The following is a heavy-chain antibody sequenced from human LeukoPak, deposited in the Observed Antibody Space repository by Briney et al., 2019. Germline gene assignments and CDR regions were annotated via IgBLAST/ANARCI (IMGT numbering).Heavy chain of an antibody. D-gene: IGHD3-22*01. CDR2: IYSGGST. CDR3: AKDRRWLLVQH. Sequence: GGSLRLSCAASGFTVSSDYMSWVRQAPGKGLEWVSVIYSGGSTYYADSVKGRFTISRDNSKNTLYLQMNSLRAEDTAVYYCAKDRRWLLVQHWGQGTLVTVSS. J-gene: IGHJ1*01. V-gene: IGHV3-53*01. CDR1: GFTVSSDY.